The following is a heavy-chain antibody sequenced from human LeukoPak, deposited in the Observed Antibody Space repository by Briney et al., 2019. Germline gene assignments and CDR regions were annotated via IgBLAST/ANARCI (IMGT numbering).Heavy chain of an antibody. J-gene: IGHJ4*02. D-gene: IGHD3-10*01. Sequence: SETLSLTCIVSGGSISSSSYYWGWIRQPPGKGLEWIGSIYYSGSTYYNPSLKSRVTISVDTSKNQFSLKLSSVTAADTAVYYCARVSLAGSRPFDYWGQGTLVTVSS. CDR2: IYYSGST. CDR3: ARVSLAGSRPFDY. CDR1: GGSISSSSYY. V-gene: IGHV4-39*07.